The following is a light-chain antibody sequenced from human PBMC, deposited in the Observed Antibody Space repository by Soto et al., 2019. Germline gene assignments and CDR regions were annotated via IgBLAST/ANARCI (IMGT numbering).Light chain of an antibody. CDR1: QSVSSN. CDR3: QQYNNWPPRIT. CDR2: GAS. V-gene: IGKV3-15*01. J-gene: IGKJ4*01. Sequence: EIVMTQSPAALSVSPGERATLSCRASQSVSSNLACYQQKPGQAPRLLIYGASTRATGIPARFSGSGSGTEFTLTISSLQSEDFAVYYCQQYNNWPPRITFGGGTKVDIK.